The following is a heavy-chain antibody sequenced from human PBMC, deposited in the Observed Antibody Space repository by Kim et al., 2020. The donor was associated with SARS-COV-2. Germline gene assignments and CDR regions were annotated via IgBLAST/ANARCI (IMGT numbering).Heavy chain of an antibody. CDR1: GFTFSPYT. D-gene: IGHD3-16*01. CDR2: ISSSGDYI. V-gene: IGHV3-21*01. CDR3: AKGDLGDWFDP. Sequence: GGSLRLSCAASGFTFSPYTMHWVRQAPGKGLEWLSSISSSGDYIHYADSLKGRFTISRDNAKKILYLQMNSLRVEDMAVYYCAKGDLGDWFDPWGQGTLVTVSS. J-gene: IGHJ5*02.